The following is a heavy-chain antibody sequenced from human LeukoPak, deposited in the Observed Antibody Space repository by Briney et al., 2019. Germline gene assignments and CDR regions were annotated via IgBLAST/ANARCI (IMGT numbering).Heavy chain of an antibody. V-gene: IGHV4-30-2*01. J-gene: IGHJ5*02. D-gene: IGHD2-15*01. CDR1: GGSISSGGYS. Sequence: SETLSLTCAVSGGSISSGGYSWSWVRQPPGTGLEWIGYIYDSGSTYYNPSLKSRVTISVDRSKNQFSLKLSSVTAADTAVYYCATLGYCSGGSCYGAWFDPWGQGTLVTVSS. CDR2: IYDSGST. CDR3: ATLGYCSGGSCYGAWFDP.